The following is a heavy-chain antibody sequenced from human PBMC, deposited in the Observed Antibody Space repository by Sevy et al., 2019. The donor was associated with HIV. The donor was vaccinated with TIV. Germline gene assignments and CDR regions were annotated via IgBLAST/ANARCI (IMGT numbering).Heavy chain of an antibody. D-gene: IGHD3-22*01. V-gene: IGHV3-23*01. CDR1: GFSFDSYG. J-gene: IGHJ6*03. Sequence: GGSLRLSCAVSGFSFDSYGMTWVRQAPGKGLEWVSGISGSGSRTYYADSVKGRFIISRDNSKNTLDLQMNSLRSEDKGDYYCAKGGGGHYDPDEIGYYFYYYNMDVWGKGTTVTVSS. CDR3: AKGGGGHYDPDEIGYYFYYYNMDV. CDR2: ISGSGSRT.